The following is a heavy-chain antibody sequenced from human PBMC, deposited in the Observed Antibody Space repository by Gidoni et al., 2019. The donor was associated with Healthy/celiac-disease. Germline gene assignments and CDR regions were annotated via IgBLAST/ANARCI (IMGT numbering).Heavy chain of an antibody. V-gene: IGHV1-69*01. J-gene: IGHJ6*02. Sequence: QVQLVQSGAEVKKPGSSVKVSCKASGGTFSSYAISWVRQAPGQGLEWMGGIIPIFGKANYAQKFQGRVTITADESTSTAYMELSSLRSEDTAVYYCASLAARPKNYYYYGMDVWGQGTTVTVSS. CDR3: ASLAARPKNYYYYGMDV. D-gene: IGHD6-6*01. CDR1: GGTFSSYA. CDR2: IIPIFGKA.